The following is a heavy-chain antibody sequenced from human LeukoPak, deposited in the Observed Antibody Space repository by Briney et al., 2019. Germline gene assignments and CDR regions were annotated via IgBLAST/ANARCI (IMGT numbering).Heavy chain of an antibody. CDR1: GGSFSGYY. CDR2: INHSGST. V-gene: IGHV4-34*01. J-gene: IGHJ4*02. CDR3: ARRCYGSGSYLDY. Sequence: PSETLSLTCAVYGGSFSGYYWSWIRQPPGKGLEWIGEINHSGSTNYNPSLKSRVTILVDTSKNQFSLKLSSVTAADTAVYYCARRCYGSGSYLDYWGQGTLVTVSS. D-gene: IGHD3-10*01.